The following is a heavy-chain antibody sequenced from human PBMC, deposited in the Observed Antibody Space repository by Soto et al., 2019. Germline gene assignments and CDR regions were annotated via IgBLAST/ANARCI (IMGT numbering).Heavy chain of an antibody. Sequence: SQTLSLTCAISGDSVSSNSAAWDWIRHSPSRGLEWLGRTYHRSKWYNDYAVSVKSRITINPDTSKNQFSLQLNSVTPEDTAVYYCAASTPRGGSVSQFYPWGQGTLVTVSS. D-gene: IGHD3-10*01. CDR2: TYHRSKWYN. CDR1: GDSVSSNSAA. V-gene: IGHV6-1*01. CDR3: AASTPRGGSVSQFYP. J-gene: IGHJ5*02.